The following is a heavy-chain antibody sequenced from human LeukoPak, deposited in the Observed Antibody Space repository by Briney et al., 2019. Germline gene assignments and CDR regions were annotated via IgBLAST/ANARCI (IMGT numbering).Heavy chain of an antibody. J-gene: IGHJ3*02. D-gene: IGHD6-13*01. CDR2: INWNGGST. CDR1: GFTFDDYG. V-gene: IGHV3-20*04. Sequence: PGGSLRLSCAASGFTFDDYGMSWVRQAPGKGLEWVSGINWNGGSTGYADSVKGRFTISRDNAKNSLYLQMNSLRAEDTASYYCARDRIAAAGTYSDAFDIWGQGTMVTVSS. CDR3: ARDRIAAAGTYSDAFDI.